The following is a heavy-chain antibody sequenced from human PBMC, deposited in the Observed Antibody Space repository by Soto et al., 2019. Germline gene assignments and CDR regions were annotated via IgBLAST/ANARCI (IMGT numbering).Heavy chain of an antibody. CDR2: IGHEGKYT. J-gene: IGHJ4*02. CDR3: ARDFQVGRTFDY. Sequence: QVQLGDSGGGVVQPGGALRLSCAASAFAFGAYGMHWVRQAPGKGMEWVAVIGHEGKYTHYAEYVKGRFPISRDNSRNTLYLQMDSHRVDDTAVYFCARDFQVGRTFDYRGQGTLVTVSS. D-gene: IGHD1-26*01. V-gene: IGHV3-33*01. CDR1: AFAFGAYG.